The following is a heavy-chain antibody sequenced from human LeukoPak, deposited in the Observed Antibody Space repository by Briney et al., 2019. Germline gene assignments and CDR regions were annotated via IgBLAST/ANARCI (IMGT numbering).Heavy chain of an antibody. CDR1: GFTFSSYA. V-gene: IGHV3-23*01. J-gene: IGHJ4*02. CDR3: AKEKKSGGWPIDN. D-gene: IGHD2-15*01. Sequence: GGSLRLSCAGSGFTFSSYAMSWVRQAPGKGLEWVSGIGHGGIHTYYADSVKGRFIISRDDSKNTLYLQMNSLRADDTAVYHCAKEKKSGGWPIDNWGQGALVTVSS. CDR2: IGHGGIHT.